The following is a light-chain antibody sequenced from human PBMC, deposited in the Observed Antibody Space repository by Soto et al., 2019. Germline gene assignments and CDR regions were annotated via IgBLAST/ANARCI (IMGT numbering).Light chain of an antibody. V-gene: IGKV2-28*01. J-gene: IGKJ1*01. Sequence: DIVMTQSPLSLPVTPGEPASISCRSSQSLLHGNGYTYLDWYLQKPGQSPQLLIYLVSNRASGVPDRLSGSGSGTDFTLKISRVEAEDVGVYYCMQALQTPWTFGQGTKVEIK. CDR2: LVS. CDR3: MQALQTPWT. CDR1: QSLLHGNGYTY.